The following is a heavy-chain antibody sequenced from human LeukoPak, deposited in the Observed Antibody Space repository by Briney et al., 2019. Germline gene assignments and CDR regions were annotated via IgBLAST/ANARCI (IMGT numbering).Heavy chain of an antibody. J-gene: IGHJ4*02. V-gene: IGHV3-23*01. CDR3: AKDRVVVVVAATDY. CDR2: ISGSGGST. D-gene: IGHD2-15*01. CDR1: GFTFSSYA. Sequence: PGGSLRLSCAASGFTFSSYAMSWVRQAPGKGLEWVSAISGSGGSTYYADSVKGRFTISRDSSKNTLYLQMNSLRAEDTAVYYCAKDRVVVVVAATDYWGQGTLVTVSS.